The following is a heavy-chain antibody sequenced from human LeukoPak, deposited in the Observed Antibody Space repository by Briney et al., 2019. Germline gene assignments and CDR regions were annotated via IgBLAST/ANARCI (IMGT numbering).Heavy chain of an antibody. CDR3: AKPPDCSGGSCYYYGMDV. CDR2: ISATGGST. D-gene: IGHD2-15*01. Sequence: GGSLRLSCAASGFTFSNYGMSWVRQAPGKGLEWVSAISATGGSTYYADSVKGRFIISRDNSKNTLYLRMNSLRAEDTAVYYCAKPPDCSGGSCYYYGMDVWGQGTTVTVSS. V-gene: IGHV3-23*01. CDR1: GFTFSNYG. J-gene: IGHJ6*02.